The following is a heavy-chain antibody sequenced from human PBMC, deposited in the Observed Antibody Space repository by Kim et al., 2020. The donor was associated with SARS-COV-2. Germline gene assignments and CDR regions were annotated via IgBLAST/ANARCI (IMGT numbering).Heavy chain of an antibody. J-gene: IGHJ4*02. Sequence: SETLSLTCAVYGGSFSGYYWSWIRQPPGKGLEWIGEINHSGSTNYNPSLKSRVTISVDTSKNQFSLKLSSVTAADTAVYYCARVSSGWLYYFDYWGQGTLVTVSS. V-gene: IGHV4-34*01. CDR1: GGSFSGYY. D-gene: IGHD6-19*01. CDR3: ARVSSGWLYYFDY. CDR2: INHSGST.